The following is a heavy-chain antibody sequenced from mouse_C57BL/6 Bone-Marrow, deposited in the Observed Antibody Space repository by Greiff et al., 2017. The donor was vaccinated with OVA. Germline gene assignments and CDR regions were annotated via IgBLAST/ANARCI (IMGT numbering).Heavy chain of an antibody. CDR2: ISSGGSYT. CDR3: ARSPYYYGSRGYFDY. CDR1: GFTFSSYG. J-gene: IGHJ2*01. V-gene: IGHV5-6*02. D-gene: IGHD1-1*01. Sequence: EVKLVESGGDLVKPGGSLKLSCAASGFTFSSYGMSWVRQTPDKRLEWVATISSGGSYTYYPDSVKGRFTISRDNAKNTLYLQMSSLKSEDTAMYYSARSPYYYGSRGYFDYWGQGTTLTVSS.